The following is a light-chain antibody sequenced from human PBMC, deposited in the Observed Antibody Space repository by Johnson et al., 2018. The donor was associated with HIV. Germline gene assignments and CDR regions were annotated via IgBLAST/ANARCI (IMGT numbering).Light chain of an antibody. J-gene: IGLJ1*01. CDR3: GTWDSSLSAYV. V-gene: IGLV1-51*01. CDR2: DNN. Sequence: QSVLTQPPSVSAAPGQKVTISCYGSSSNIGNNYVSWYQQLPGTAPKLLIYDNNKRPSGIPDRFSGSKSGTSATLGITGLQTGDEADYYCGTWDSSLSAYVFGNGTKVTVL. CDR1: SSNIGNNY.